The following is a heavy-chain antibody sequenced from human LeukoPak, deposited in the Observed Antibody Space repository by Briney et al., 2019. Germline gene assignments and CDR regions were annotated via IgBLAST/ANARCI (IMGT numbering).Heavy chain of an antibody. D-gene: IGHD6-6*01. J-gene: IGHJ4*02. CDR1: GFTFSSYS. V-gene: IGHV3-48*04. CDR3: ARGGYSSSLRLYY. Sequence: GGSLRLSCAASGFTFSSYSMNWVRQAPGKGLEWVSYISSSSSTIYYADSVKGRFTISRDNAKNSLYLQMNSLGAEDTAVYYCARGGYSSSLRLYYWGQGTLVTVSS. CDR2: ISSSSSTI.